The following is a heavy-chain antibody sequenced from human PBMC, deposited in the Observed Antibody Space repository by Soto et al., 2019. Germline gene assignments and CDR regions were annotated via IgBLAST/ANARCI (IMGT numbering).Heavy chain of an antibody. CDR1: GGTFSSYA. V-gene: IGHV1-69*01. J-gene: IGHJ4*02. CDR2: IIPIFGTA. D-gene: IGHD3-3*01. CDR3: ARDRIGKFWSGYKGFDY. Sequence: QVQLVQSGAEVKKPGSSVKVSCKASGGTFSSYAISWVRQAPGQGLEWMGGIIPIFGTANYAQKFQGRVTITADEYTSTAYMELSSLRSEDTAVYYCARDRIGKFWSGYKGFDYWGQGTLVTVSS.